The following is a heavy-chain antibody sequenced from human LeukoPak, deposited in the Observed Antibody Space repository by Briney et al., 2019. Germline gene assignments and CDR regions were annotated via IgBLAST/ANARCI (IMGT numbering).Heavy chain of an antibody. CDR3: AHRDTAMVRVDY. D-gene: IGHD5-18*01. J-gene: IGHJ4*02. CDR1: GFTFSNAW. Sequence: GGSLRLSCAASGFTFSNAWMNWVRQAPGKGLEWVGRVKSKTDGGTTDYAAPVKGRFTISRDDSKNTLYLQMSSLKTEDTAVYFCAHRDTAMVRVDYWGQGALVTVSS. V-gene: IGHV3-15*01. CDR2: VKSKTDGGTT.